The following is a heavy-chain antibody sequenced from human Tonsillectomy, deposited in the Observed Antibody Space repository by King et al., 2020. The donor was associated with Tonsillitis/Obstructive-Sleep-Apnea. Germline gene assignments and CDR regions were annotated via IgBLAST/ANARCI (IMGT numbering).Heavy chain of an antibody. V-gene: IGHV3-43*01. CDR3: AKDIAPLGVAGTYLDY. Sequence: VQLVESGGVVVQPGGSLRLSCAASGFTSDDYTMHWVRQAPGKGLEWVSLISWDGGSTYYEDSLKGRLTISRDNRKNSLYLQMNSLRTEDTALYYCAKDIAPLGVAGTYLDYWGQGTLVTVSS. CDR1: GFTSDDYT. J-gene: IGHJ4*02. D-gene: IGHD6-19*01. CDR2: ISWDGGST.